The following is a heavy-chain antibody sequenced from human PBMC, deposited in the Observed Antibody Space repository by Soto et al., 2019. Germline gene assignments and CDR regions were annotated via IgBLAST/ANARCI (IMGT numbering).Heavy chain of an antibody. J-gene: IGHJ5*02. V-gene: IGHV4-30-4*01. D-gene: IGHD2-21*02. Sequence: SETLSLTCTVSGASTRSTDYYWSWIRQAPGKGLEWIGYVYYTGSTYYNPSLMSRLTISVDTSKNQFSLKLTSVTAAETAVYYCVRTAREGAVAPHWFDRWGQGTQVTVSS. CDR3: VRTAREGAVAPHWFDR. CDR1: GASTRSTDYY. CDR2: VYYTGST.